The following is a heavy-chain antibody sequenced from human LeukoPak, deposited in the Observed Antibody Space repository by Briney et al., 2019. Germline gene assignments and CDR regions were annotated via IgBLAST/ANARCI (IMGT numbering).Heavy chain of an antibody. J-gene: IGHJ6*03. Sequence: SETLSLXCAVYGGSFSGYYWSWIRQPPGKGLEWIGEINHSGSTNYNPSLKSRVTISVDTSKNQFSLKLSSVTAADTAVYYCARGNYYYYYYMDVWGKGTTVTVSS. CDR3: ARGNYYYYYYMDV. CDR2: INHSGST. V-gene: IGHV4-34*01. CDR1: GGSFSGYY.